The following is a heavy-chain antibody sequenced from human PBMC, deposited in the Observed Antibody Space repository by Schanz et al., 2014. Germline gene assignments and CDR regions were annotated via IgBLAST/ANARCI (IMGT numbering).Heavy chain of an antibody. CDR1: GFTFTTYA. CDR2: IKQDGSEK. J-gene: IGHJ4*02. D-gene: IGHD4-17*01. CDR3: ARDAVTSVLTPGFYY. V-gene: IGHV3-7*01. Sequence: DVQLLESGGGLVQPGESLRLSCAASGFTFTTYAMTWVRQAPGKGLEWVANIKQDGSEKYYVDSVKGRFTISRDNAKKSLYLRMNSLRAEDTAVYYCARDAVTSVLTPGFYYWGQGTLVTVSS.